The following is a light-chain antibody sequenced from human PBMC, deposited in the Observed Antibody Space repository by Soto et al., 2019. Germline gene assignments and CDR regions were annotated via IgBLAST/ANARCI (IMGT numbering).Light chain of an antibody. V-gene: IGKV3-15*01. CDR2: GAS. J-gene: IGKJ3*01. CDR1: QSVSSN. Sequence: ETVMTQSPATLSVSPGERATLSCRASQSVSSNLAWYQQKPGQAPMLLIYGASTRATGIPARFSGSGSGTEFTLTISSLQSEDFAVYYCQQYNNWPGAFGPGTKVNIK. CDR3: QQYNNWPGA.